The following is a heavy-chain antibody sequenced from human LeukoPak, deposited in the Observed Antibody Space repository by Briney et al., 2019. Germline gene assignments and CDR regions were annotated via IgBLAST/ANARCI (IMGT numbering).Heavy chain of an antibody. Sequence: PGGSLRLSRAASGFTFDDYGMSWVRQAPGKGLEWVSGINWNGGSTGYADSVKGRFTISRDNAKNSLYLQMNSLRAEDTAVYYCAAGLVTPLVTGYWGQGTLVTVSS. V-gene: IGHV3-20*04. J-gene: IGHJ4*02. CDR2: INWNGGST. CDR1: GFTFDDYG. CDR3: AAGLVTPLVTGY. D-gene: IGHD4-11*01.